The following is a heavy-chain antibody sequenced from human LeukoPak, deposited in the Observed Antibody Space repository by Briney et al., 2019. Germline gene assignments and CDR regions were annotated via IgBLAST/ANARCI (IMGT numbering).Heavy chain of an antibody. J-gene: IGHJ4*02. V-gene: IGHV3-23*01. CDR1: GFIFSNYA. CDR2: IVGSGANT. CDR3: AKWGDYDVLTGYYDPDN. D-gene: IGHD3-9*01. Sequence: GGSLRLSCAASGFIFSNYAMSWARQAPGKGLEWVSAIVGSGANTYYADSVKGRFTISRDNPRNTLYLRMNSLRAEDTAVYYCAKWGDYDVLTGYYDPDNWGQGTLVTVSS.